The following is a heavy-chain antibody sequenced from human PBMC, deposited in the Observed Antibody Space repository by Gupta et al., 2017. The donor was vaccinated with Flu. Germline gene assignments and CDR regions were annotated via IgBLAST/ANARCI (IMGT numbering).Heavy chain of an antibody. Sequence: SSGGYYWSWIRQQPGKGLEWLGNIYFGGSTNYKSSLRSRLNISLDTSKNQFSLELNLVTAADTAVYYCARLFWSRAIYFDHWGQGLLVTVSS. V-gene: IGHV4-31*02. CDR3: ARLFWSRAIYFDH. D-gene: IGHD3-3*01. CDR2: IYFGGST. CDR1: SSGGYY. J-gene: IGHJ4*02.